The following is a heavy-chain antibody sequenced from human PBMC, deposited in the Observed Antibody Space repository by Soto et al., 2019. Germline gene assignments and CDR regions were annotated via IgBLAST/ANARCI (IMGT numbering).Heavy chain of an antibody. V-gene: IGHV3-13*01. J-gene: IGHJ4*02. CDR3: ARDNVEGYFDS. Sequence: PGGSLRLSCSASVFTFKEYDMHWGRQTAWKRLEWVSAIGTAGDTYYPDSVKGRFTISRENAKNSLYLQMNSLRDGDTAVYYCARDNVEGYFDSWGQGTLVTVSS. CDR1: VFTFKEYD. CDR2: IGTAGDT.